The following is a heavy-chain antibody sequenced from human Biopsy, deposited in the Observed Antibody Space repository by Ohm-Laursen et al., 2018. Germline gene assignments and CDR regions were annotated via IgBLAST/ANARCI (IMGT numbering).Heavy chain of an antibody. D-gene: IGHD6-19*01. Sequence: SVKVSCKVSGFSFTGYYIHWVRQAPGQGLGWMGWISPKSGGTNYAQKFQGNITMTKNTSMSTAYMEMSRLRSDDTAVYYCALQSVAQMKNFDYWGQGTLVTVSS. CDR2: ISPKSGGT. CDR1: GFSFTGYY. V-gene: IGHV1-2*02. J-gene: IGHJ4*02. CDR3: ALQSVAQMKNFDY.